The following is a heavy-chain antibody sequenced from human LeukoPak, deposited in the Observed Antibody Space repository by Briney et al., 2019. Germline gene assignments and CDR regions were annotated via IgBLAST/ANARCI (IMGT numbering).Heavy chain of an antibody. V-gene: IGHV1-69*13. Sequence: SVKVSCKASGGTFSSYAISWVRQAPGQGLEWMGGIIPIFGTANYAQKFQGRVTITADESTSTAYMELSSLRSEDTAVYYCAPLIAAADMEGYWGQGTLVTVSS. CDR2: IIPIFGTA. CDR1: GGTFSSYA. D-gene: IGHD6-13*01. CDR3: APLIAAADMEGY. J-gene: IGHJ4*02.